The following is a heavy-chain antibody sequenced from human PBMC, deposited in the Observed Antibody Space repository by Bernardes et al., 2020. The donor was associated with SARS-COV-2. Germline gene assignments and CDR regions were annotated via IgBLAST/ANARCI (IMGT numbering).Heavy chain of an antibody. V-gene: IGHV4-39*01. Sequence: SETLSLTRTVSGGSISSSTYYWGWIRQSPGKGLEWIGSFYGSGTTYYNPSLQGRITKSVDTSKNQFSLRLSSVTAADTAVYYCVGSSCGVDCYIGGLRSWDYGMDVWGQGTTVTVSS. D-gene: IGHD2-21*02. CDR2: FYGSGTT. J-gene: IGHJ6*02. CDR1: GGSISSSTYY. CDR3: VGSSCGVDCYIGGLRSWDYGMDV.